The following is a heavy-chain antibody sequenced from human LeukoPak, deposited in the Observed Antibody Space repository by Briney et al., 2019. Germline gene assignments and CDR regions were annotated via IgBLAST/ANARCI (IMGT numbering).Heavy chain of an antibody. CDR1: GFSFSTHA. CDR3: AKRSANGGGSGHFDY. CDR2: ISGGGSTT. J-gene: IGHJ4*02. V-gene: IGHV3-23*01. Sequence: TGGSLRLSCAASGFSFSTHAMRWVRQAPGEGLEWVSAISGGGSTTYYADSVKGRFTISRDNSKNTLYLQMDSLRVEDTAVYYCAKRSANGGGSGHFDYWGQGTPATVSS. D-gene: IGHD4-23*01.